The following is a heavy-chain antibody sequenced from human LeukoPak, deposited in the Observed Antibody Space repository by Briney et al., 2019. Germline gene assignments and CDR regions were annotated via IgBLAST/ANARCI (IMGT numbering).Heavy chain of an antibody. Sequence: GGSLRLSCAASGFPFNSFWMHRVRQAPGKGLVWVSDMNEYSTTIRYADSVKGRFTISRDNAKSILYLQMNNLRAEDTAMYFCARGGVDPVDHWGQGTLVTVSS. CDR1: GFPFNSFW. CDR2: MNEYSTTI. J-gene: IGHJ4*02. V-gene: IGHV3-74*01. D-gene: IGHD3-16*01. CDR3: ARGGVDPVDH.